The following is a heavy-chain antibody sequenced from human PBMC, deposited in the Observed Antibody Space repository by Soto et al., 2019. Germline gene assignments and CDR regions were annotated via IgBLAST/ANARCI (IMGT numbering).Heavy chain of an antibody. V-gene: IGHV4-59*01. Sequence: SETLSLTCTVSGGSISSYYWSWIRQPPGKGLEWIGYIYYSGSTNYNPSLKSRVTISVDTSKNQFSLKLSSVTAADTAVYYCARDTRLEWSQRGYYYYGMDVWGQGTTVT. CDR3: ARDTRLEWSQRGYYYYGMDV. D-gene: IGHD3-3*01. CDR2: IYYSGST. J-gene: IGHJ6*02. CDR1: GGSISSYY.